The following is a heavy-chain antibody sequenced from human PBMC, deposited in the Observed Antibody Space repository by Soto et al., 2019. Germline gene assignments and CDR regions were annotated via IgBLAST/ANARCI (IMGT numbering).Heavy chain of an antibody. CDR3: ARPSRGALYYYGSGTYFDY. Sequence: QVQLVESGGGVVQPGRSLRLSCAASGFTFSSYAMHWVRQAPGKGLEWVAVISYDGSNKYYADSVKGRLTISRDNSKNTLYLQMNSLRAEDTAVYYCARPSRGALYYYGSGTYFDYWGQGTLVTVSS. D-gene: IGHD3-10*01. CDR1: GFTFSSYA. CDR2: ISYDGSNK. V-gene: IGHV3-30-3*01. J-gene: IGHJ4*02.